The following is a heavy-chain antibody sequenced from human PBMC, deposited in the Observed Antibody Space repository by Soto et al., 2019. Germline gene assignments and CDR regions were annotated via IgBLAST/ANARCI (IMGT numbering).Heavy chain of an antibody. Sequence: SETLSLTCTVSGGSISSYYWSWIRQPPGKGLEWIGYIYYSGSTNYNPSLKSRVTISVDTSKNQFSLKLSSVTAADTAVYYCARDTRYYDFWSGYYTDYYYYGMDVWGQGTTVTVSS. D-gene: IGHD3-3*01. CDR1: GGSISSYY. CDR2: IYYSGST. J-gene: IGHJ6*02. V-gene: IGHV4-59*01. CDR3: ARDTRYYDFWSGYYTDYYYYGMDV.